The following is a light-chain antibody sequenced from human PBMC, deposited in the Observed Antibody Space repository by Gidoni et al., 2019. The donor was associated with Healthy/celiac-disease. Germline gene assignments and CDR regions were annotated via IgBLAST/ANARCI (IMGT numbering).Light chain of an antibody. Sequence: DIQMTQSPSSLSASVGDRVTITCQASQDISNYLNWYQQKPGKAPKLLIYDAANLETGGPSRFSGSGSGTDVTFTISSLQPEDIATYYCQQYDNLPALTFGGGTKVEIK. CDR1: QDISNY. CDR3: QQYDNLPALT. CDR2: DAA. V-gene: IGKV1-33*01. J-gene: IGKJ4*01.